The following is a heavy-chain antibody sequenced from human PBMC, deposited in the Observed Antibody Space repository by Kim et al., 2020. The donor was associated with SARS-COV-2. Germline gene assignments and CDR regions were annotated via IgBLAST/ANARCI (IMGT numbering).Heavy chain of an antibody. D-gene: IGHD5-12*01. J-gene: IGHJ5*01. V-gene: IGHV1-18*01. CDR3: ARGGSAYDPLDS. Sequence: ASVKVSCKTSGYTFVTFGVSWVRQAPGEGLEWVGWINPHTGETKYTQRLQGRLILTADPFTDTASMEVRTLRPDDTAVYYCARGGSAYDPLDSWGQGTLVIVSS. CDR1: GYTFVTFG. CDR2: INPHTGET.